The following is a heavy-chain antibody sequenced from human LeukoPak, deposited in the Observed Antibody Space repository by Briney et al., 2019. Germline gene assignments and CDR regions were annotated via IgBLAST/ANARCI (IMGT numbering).Heavy chain of an antibody. Sequence: ASVKVSCMASGYTFTSYGISWVRQAPGQGLEWMGWISAYNGNTNYAQKLQGRVTMTTDTSTSTAYMELRSLRSDDTAVYYCARFYLSSGYYYGAFDIWGQGTMVTVSS. CDR1: GYTFTSYG. CDR3: ARFYLSSGYYYGAFDI. D-gene: IGHD3-22*01. J-gene: IGHJ3*02. V-gene: IGHV1-18*01. CDR2: ISAYNGNT.